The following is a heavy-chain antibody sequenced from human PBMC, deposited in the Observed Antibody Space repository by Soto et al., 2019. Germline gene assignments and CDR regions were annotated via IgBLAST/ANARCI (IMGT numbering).Heavy chain of an antibody. D-gene: IGHD3-22*01. V-gene: IGHV4-31*03. CDR3: ARVIGMVPAKGYYYYYGMDV. Sequence: SETLSLTCTVSGGSISSGGYYWSWIRQHPGKGLEWIGYIYYSGSTYYNPSLKSRVTISVDTSKNQSSLKLSSVTAADTAVYYCARVIGMVPAKGYYYYYGMDVWGQGTTVTVSS. J-gene: IGHJ6*02. CDR2: IYYSGST. CDR1: GGSISSGGYY.